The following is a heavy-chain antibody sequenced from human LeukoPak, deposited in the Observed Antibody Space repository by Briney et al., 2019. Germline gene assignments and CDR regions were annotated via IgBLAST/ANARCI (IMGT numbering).Heavy chain of an antibody. CDR2: IGGSGGRT. J-gene: IGHJ3*02. V-gene: IGHV3-23*01. D-gene: IGHD2/OR15-2a*01. CDR1: GFTFSSFA. Sequence: PGGSLRLSRAASGFTFSSFALTWVRQAPGKGLEWVSAIGGSGGRTYYADSVKGRFTISRDNSKNTLYLQMNSLRAEDTAVYYCARIVADAFDIWGQGTMVTVSS. CDR3: ARIVADAFDI.